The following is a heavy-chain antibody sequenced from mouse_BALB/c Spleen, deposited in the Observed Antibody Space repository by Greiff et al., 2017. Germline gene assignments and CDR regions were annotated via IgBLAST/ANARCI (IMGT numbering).Heavy chain of an antibody. CDR3: ARSEAYYRYDGRYFDY. V-gene: IGHV3-2*02. D-gene: IGHD2-14*01. J-gene: IGHJ2*01. CDR1: GYSITSDYA. Sequence: EVQGVESGPGLVKPSQSLSLTCTVTGYSITSDYAWNWIRQFPGNKLEWMGYISYSGSTSYNPSLKSRISITRDTSKNQFFLQLNSVTTEDTATYYCARSEAYYRYDGRYFDYWGQGTTLTVSS. CDR2: ISYSGST.